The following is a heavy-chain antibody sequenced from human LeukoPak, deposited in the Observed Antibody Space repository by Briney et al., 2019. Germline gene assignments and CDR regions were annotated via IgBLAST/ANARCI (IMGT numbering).Heavy chain of an antibody. CDR2: MNPNSGNT. V-gene: IGHV1-8*01. Sequence: GASVKVSCKASGYTFTSYDINWVRQATGQGLEWMGWMNPNSGNTGYAQKFQGRVTMTRNTSISTAYMELSSLRSEDTAVYYCARGRAVAGTVDYWGQGTLVTVSS. J-gene: IGHJ4*02. CDR3: ARGRAVAGTVDY. CDR1: GYTFTSYD. D-gene: IGHD6-19*01.